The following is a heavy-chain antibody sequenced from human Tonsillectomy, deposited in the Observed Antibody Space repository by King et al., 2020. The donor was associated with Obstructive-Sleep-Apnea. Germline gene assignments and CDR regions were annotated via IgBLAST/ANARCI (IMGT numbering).Heavy chain of an antibody. V-gene: IGHV4-38-2*02. CDR2: IFHSGST. J-gene: IGHJ4*02. CDR3: ARGSPLGGYCSSTSCPIYFDY. Sequence: VQLQESGPGLVKPSETLSLTCTVSGYSINSGYYWAWIRQPPGKGLEWIGSIFHSGSTYYNPSLKSRVTISIDTSKNHFSLKLSSVTAADTAVYYCARGSPLGGYCSSTSCPIYFDYWGQGTLVTVSS. D-gene: IGHD2-2*01. CDR1: GYSINSGYY.